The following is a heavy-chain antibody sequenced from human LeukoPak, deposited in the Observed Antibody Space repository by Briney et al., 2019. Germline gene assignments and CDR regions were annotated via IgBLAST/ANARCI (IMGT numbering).Heavy chain of an antibody. CDR3: ARAPPYYYDSSGYYQR. Sequence: GGSLRLSCAASGFTFSSYSMNWVRQAPGKGLEWVSYISSSSSTIYYADSVKGRFTISRDNAKNSLYLQMNSLRAEDTAVYYCARAPPYYYDSSGYYQRWGQGTLVTVSS. J-gene: IGHJ4*02. CDR2: ISSSSSTI. D-gene: IGHD3-22*01. V-gene: IGHV3-48*01. CDR1: GFTFSSYS.